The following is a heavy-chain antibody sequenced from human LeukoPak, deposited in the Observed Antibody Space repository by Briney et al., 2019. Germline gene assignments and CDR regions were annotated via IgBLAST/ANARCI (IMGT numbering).Heavy chain of an antibody. CDR3: ARDLGVRGKIDY. D-gene: IGHD3-10*01. J-gene: IGHJ4*02. CDR2: IYHSGST. V-gene: IGHV4-4*02. CDR1: AGSISSSNW. Sequence: PSETLSLTCAVSAGSISSSNWWSWVRQPPGKGLEWIGEIYHSGSTNYNPSLKSRVTISVDKSKNQFSLKLSSVTAADTAVYYCARDLGVRGKIDYWGQGTLVTVSS.